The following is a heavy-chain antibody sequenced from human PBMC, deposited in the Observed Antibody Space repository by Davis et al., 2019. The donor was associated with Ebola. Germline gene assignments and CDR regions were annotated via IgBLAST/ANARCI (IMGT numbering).Heavy chain of an antibody. Sequence: GSLRLFCTVSGGSISGYYWSWIRQPPGKGLEWIGYIYYSGYTDYNPSLRSRLTISVDTSKNQFSLKLTSATAADTAVYYCARLGCSGGSCYDDRWGQGTLVTVSS. CDR1: GGSISGYY. J-gene: IGHJ5*02. CDR2: IYYSGYT. V-gene: IGHV4-59*08. CDR3: ARLGCSGGSCYDDR. D-gene: IGHD2-15*01.